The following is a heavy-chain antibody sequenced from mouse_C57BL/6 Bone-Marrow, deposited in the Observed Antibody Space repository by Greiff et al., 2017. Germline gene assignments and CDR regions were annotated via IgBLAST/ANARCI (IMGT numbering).Heavy chain of an antibody. CDR1: GFNIKDYY. Sequence: VQLQQSGAELVRPGASVKLSCTASGFNIKDYYMHWVKQRPEQGLEWIGRIDPEDGDTEYAPKFQGKATMTADKSSNTAYLQLSSLTSEATAVYYCTRGGYYYGSSPWFAYWGQGTLVTVSA. D-gene: IGHD1-1*01. CDR2: IDPEDGDT. CDR3: TRGGYYYGSSPWFAY. J-gene: IGHJ3*01. V-gene: IGHV14-1*01.